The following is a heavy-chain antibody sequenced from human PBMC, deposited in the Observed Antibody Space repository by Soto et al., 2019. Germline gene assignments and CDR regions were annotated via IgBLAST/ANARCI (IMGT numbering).Heavy chain of an antibody. CDR2: ISGSGGST. CDR3: AKVGCSSTSCYKGDYYYYGMDV. CDR1: GFTFSSYA. D-gene: IGHD2-2*02. Sequence: GGSLRLSCAASGFTFSSYAMSWVRQAPGKGLEWVSAISGSGGSTYYADSVKGRFTISRDNSKNTLYLQMNSLRAEDTAVYYCAKVGCSSTSCYKGDYYYYGMDVWGQGTTVTVSS. V-gene: IGHV3-23*01. J-gene: IGHJ6*02.